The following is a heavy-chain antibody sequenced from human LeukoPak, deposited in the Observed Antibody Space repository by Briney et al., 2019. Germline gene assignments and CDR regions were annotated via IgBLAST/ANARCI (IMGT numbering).Heavy chain of an antibody. CDR2: ISSNGGST. D-gene: IGHD2-2*01. CDR3: VILPSPIVVVPAAAG. Sequence: PGGPLRLSCSASGFTFSSYAMHWVRQAPGKGLEYVSAISSNGGSTYYADSVKGRFTISRDNSKNTLYLQMSSLRAEDTAVYYCVILPSPIVVVPAAAGWGQGTLVTVSS. J-gene: IGHJ4*02. CDR1: GFTFSSYA. V-gene: IGHV3-64D*06.